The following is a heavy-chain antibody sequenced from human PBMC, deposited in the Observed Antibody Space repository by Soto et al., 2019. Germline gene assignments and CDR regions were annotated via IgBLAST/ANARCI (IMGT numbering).Heavy chain of an antibody. Sequence: GGSLRLSCAVSGFTFNSYSTNWVRQAPGKGLEWVSSISSFSNYMYYTDSVKGRFTISRDNARNSLYLQMNSLRAEDTAVYYCARAGGYSFFSTQKTAYEMDVWGQGTTVTVSS. CDR2: ISSFSNYM. D-gene: IGHD3-3*02. CDR1: GFTFNSYS. J-gene: IGHJ6*02. CDR3: ARAGGYSFFSTQKTAYEMDV. V-gene: IGHV3-21*01.